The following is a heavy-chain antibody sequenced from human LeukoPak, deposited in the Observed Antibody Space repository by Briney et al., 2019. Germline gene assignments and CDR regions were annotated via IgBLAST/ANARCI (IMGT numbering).Heavy chain of an antibody. CDR3: AREGVGATYDY. D-gene: IGHD1-26*01. J-gene: IGHJ4*02. V-gene: IGHV4-34*01. CDR2: IYHSGST. CDR1: GGSFSGYY. Sequence: SETLSLTCAVYGGSFSGYYWSWIRQPPGKGLEWIGSIYHSGSTYYNPSLRSRVTISVDTSKNQFSLKLSSVTAADTAVYYCAREGVGATYDYWGQGTLVTVSS.